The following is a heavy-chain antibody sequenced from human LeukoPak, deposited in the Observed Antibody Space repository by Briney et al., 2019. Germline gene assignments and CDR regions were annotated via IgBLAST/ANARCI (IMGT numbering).Heavy chain of an antibody. D-gene: IGHD2-2*01. CDR2: FDPEDGET. V-gene: IGHV1-24*01. Sequence: ASVKVSCKVSGYTLTVLSMHWVRQAPGKGLEWMGGFDPEDGETIYAQKFQGRVTMTEDTSTDTAYMELSSLRSEDTAVYYCAATGRQLSARYYYGMDVWGQGTTVAVSS. J-gene: IGHJ6*02. CDR3: AATGRQLSARYYYGMDV. CDR1: GYTLTVLS.